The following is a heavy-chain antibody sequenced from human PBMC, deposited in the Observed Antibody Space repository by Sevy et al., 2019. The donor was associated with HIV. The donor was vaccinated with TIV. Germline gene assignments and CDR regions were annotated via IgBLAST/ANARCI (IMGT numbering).Heavy chain of an antibody. CDR3: ARDSDNYDILTGYYPFDY. CDR1: GYTFTSYY. J-gene: IGHJ4*02. V-gene: IGHV1-46*01. D-gene: IGHD3-9*01. Sequence: ASVKVSCKASGYTFTSYYMHWVRQAPGQGLEWMGIINPSGGSTSYAQKFQGRVTMTRDTSTSTVNMELSSLGSEDTAVYYCARDSDNYDILTGYYPFDYWGQGTLVTVSS. CDR2: INPSGGST.